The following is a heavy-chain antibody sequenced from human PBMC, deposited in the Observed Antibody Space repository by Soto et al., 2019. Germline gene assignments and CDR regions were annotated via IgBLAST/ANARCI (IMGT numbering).Heavy chain of an antibody. Sequence: LRLSCAASGFTFSSYGMHWVRQAPGKGLEWVAVIWYDGSNKYYADSVKGRFTISRDNSKNTLYLQMNSLRAEDTAVYYCAREGYSSSPKSAQFDYWGQGTLVTVSS. D-gene: IGHD6-13*01. V-gene: IGHV3-33*01. CDR2: IWYDGSNK. CDR3: AREGYSSSPKSAQFDY. CDR1: GFTFSSYG. J-gene: IGHJ4*02.